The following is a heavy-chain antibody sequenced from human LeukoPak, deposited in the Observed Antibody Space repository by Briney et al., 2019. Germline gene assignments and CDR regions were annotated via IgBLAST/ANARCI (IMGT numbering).Heavy chain of an antibody. J-gene: IGHJ4*02. V-gene: IGHV3-30*03. Sequence: PGGSLRLSCAASGFTFSSYGMHWVRQAPGKGLEGVAVISYDGSNKYYADSVKGRFTISRDNSKNTLYLQMNSLRAEDTAVYYCARHYVWGSYRHPDYWGQGTLVTVSS. CDR3: ARHYVWGSYRHPDY. CDR2: ISYDGSNK. D-gene: IGHD3-16*02. CDR1: GFTFSSYG.